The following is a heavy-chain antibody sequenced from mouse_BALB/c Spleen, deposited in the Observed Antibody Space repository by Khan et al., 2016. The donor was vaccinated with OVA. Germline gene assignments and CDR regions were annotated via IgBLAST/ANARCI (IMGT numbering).Heavy chain of an antibody. V-gene: IGHV1-7*01. CDR3: SRLDSSYGTTFVY. CDR2: INPSTGYT. J-gene: IGHJ2*01. CDR1: GYTFANYW. Sequence: QVQLQQSGAELAKPGASVKMSCKASGYTFANYWMHWVKQRPGQGLDWIGYINPSTGYTDYNQKFKDTATLTADKSSSTAYMQLSSLTSEASTVYYCSRLDSSYGTTFVYWGQGTTLTVSS. D-gene: IGHD1-1*01.